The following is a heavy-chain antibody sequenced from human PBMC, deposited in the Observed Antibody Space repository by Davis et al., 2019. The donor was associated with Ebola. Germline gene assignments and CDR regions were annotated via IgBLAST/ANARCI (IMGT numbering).Heavy chain of an antibody. CDR3: ARAVGRGAWFDP. Sequence: MPSETLSLTCTVSGGFISSSSYYWGWIRQPPGKGLEWIGSIYYSGSTYYNPSLKSRVTISVDTSKNQFSLKLSSVTAADTAVYYCARAVGRGAWFDPWGQGTLVTVSS. J-gene: IGHJ5*02. V-gene: IGHV4-39*07. CDR2: IYYSGST. CDR1: GGFISSSSYY. D-gene: IGHD3-10*01.